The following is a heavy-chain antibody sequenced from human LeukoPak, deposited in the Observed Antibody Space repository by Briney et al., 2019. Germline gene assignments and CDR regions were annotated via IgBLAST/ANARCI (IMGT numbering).Heavy chain of an antibody. J-gene: IGHJ4*02. Sequence: AGGSLRLSCAVSGFTFSSYAMNWVRQAPGKGLEWVSSICGNCGTAYYVDSVKGRFTISRDNSKNTLYLQMNSLRAEDTAVYYCAKHYCSDASCSVFSFDSWGQGTLVTVSS. D-gene: IGHD2-2*01. CDR1: GFTFSSYA. CDR3: AKHYCSDASCSVFSFDS. CDR2: ICGNCGTA. V-gene: IGHV3-23*01.